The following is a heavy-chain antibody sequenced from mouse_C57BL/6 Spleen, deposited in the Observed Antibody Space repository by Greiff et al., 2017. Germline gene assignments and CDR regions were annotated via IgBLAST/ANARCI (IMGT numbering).Heavy chain of an antibody. Sequence: QVQLQQSGAELVRPGASVKLSCKASGYTFTDYYINWVKQRPGQGLEWIARIYPGSGNTYYNEKFKGKATLTAEKSSSTAYMQLSSLTSEDSAVYFCARERQIYFDYWGQGTTLTVSS. V-gene: IGHV1-76*01. CDR3: ARERQIYFDY. CDR1: GYTFTDYY. J-gene: IGHJ2*01. CDR2: IYPGSGNT. D-gene: IGHD3-2*01.